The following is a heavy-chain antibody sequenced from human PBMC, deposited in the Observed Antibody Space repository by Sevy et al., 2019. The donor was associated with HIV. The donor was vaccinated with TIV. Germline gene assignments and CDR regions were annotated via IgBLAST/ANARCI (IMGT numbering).Heavy chain of an antibody. J-gene: IGHJ6*02. CDR1: GYSFINFD. D-gene: IGHD3-3*01. Sequence: ASVKVSCKAAGYSFINFDINWVRQATGQGLEWMGWMNPNNGNTHYAQKFQGRVTVTRSSSANTAYMELSSLTSEDTAIYYCARARLDYEFWSGSYFSRAPWGYKYYAMDVWGQGTTVTVSS. CDR2: MNPNNGNT. V-gene: IGHV1-8*01. CDR3: ARARLDYEFWSGSYFSRAPWGYKYYAMDV.